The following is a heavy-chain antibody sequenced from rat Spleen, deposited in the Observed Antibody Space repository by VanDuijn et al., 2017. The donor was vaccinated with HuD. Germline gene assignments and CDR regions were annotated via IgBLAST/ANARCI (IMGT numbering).Heavy chain of an antibody. Sequence: QVQLKESGPGLVQPSQTLSLICTVSGFSLISNSVHWVRQPPGKGLEWMGGIWGDGSTDYDSALKSRLSISRDTSKSQVFLKLDSLQPEDIGTYYCARADISAISTDGIWGQGVMVTVSS. CDR2: IWGDGST. CDR3: ARADISAISTDGI. D-gene: IGHD1-2*01. CDR1: GFSLISNS. J-gene: IGHJ2*01. V-gene: IGHV2-1*01.